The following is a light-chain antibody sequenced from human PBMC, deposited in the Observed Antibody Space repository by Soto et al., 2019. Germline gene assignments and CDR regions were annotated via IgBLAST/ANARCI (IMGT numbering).Light chain of an antibody. CDR3: QHYGSSPTT. Sequence: EIVLTQSPGTLSLSPGERATLSCRASQSVSSSYLGWYQQKPGQSPRLLIYGASSRATGIPDRFRGSGSGTDFTLTISRLEPEDFALYYCQHYGSSPTTFGQGTKVEVK. J-gene: IGKJ1*01. CDR2: GAS. V-gene: IGKV3-20*01. CDR1: QSVSSSY.